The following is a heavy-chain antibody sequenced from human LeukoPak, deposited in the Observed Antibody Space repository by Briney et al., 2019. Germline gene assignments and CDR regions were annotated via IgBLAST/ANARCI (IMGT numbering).Heavy chain of an antibody. V-gene: IGHV3-66*01. CDR1: GFTVSSNY. Sequence: PGGSLRLSCAASGFTVSSNYMSWVRQAPGKGLEWVPVIYSGGSTYYADSVKGRFTISRDNSKNTLYLQMNSLRAEDTAVYYCARDLGQPMFDPWGQGTLVTVSS. CDR3: ARDLGQPMFDP. CDR2: IYSGGST. D-gene: IGHD7-27*01. J-gene: IGHJ5*02.